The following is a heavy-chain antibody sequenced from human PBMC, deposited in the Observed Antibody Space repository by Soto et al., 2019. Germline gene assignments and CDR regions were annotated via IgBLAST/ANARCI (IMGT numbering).Heavy chain of an antibody. CDR3: ALTQNDYYDFWSGYPQVPLVHYGMDV. D-gene: IGHD3-3*01. CDR2: IRSKANSYAI. Sequence: TGGSLRLSCAASGFTFSGSAMHWVRQASGKGLEWVGRIRSKANSYAIAYAASVKGRFTISRDDSKNTAYLQMNSLKTEDTAVYYCALTQNDYYDFWSGYPQVPLVHYGMDVWGQGTTVTVSS. CDR1: GFTFSGSA. V-gene: IGHV3-73*01. J-gene: IGHJ6*02.